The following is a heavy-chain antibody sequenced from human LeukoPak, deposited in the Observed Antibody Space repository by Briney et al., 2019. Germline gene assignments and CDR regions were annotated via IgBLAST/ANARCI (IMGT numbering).Heavy chain of an antibody. Sequence: SSVKVSCKASGGDFNTHILIWVRQDPGQALEWMGRIIPMLNVANYVHKFQGRVIITAEKSRRTAYMELSSLRSEDTAVYYCAREERGPTVTIYASDAFDIWGQGTMVTVSS. CDR3: AREERGPTVTIYASDAFDI. CDR1: GGDFNTHI. V-gene: IGHV1-69*04. D-gene: IGHD4-17*01. J-gene: IGHJ3*02. CDR2: IIPMLNVA.